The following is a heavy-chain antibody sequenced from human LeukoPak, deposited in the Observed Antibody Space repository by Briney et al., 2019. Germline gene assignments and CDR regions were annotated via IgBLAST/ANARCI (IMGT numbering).Heavy chain of an antibody. CDR1: GYTLTELS. CDR2: FDPEDGET. CDR3: ATDNKYQLLLGY. Sequence: ASVKVSCKVSGYTLTELSMHWVRQAPGKRLEWMGGFDPEDGETIYAQKFQGRVTMTEDTSTDTAYMELSSLRSEDTAVYYCATDNKYQLLLGYWGQGTLVTVSS. J-gene: IGHJ1*01. V-gene: IGHV1-24*01. D-gene: IGHD2-2*01.